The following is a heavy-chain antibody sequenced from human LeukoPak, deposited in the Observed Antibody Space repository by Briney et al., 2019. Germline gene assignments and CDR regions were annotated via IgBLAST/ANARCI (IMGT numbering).Heavy chain of an antibody. J-gene: IGHJ4*02. V-gene: IGHV3-30*02. D-gene: IGHD3-10*01. CDR2: IRYDGSNK. Sequence: GGSLRLSCAASGFTFSSYGMHWVRQAPGKGLEGVAFIRYDGSNKYYTDSVKGRFTISRDNSKNTLYLQMNSLRAEVTAVYYCATDSRTYYFGSGTFSLPKGPLGYFDYWGQGTLVTVSS. CDR1: GFTFSSYG. CDR3: ATDSRTYYFGSGTFSLPKGPLGYFDY.